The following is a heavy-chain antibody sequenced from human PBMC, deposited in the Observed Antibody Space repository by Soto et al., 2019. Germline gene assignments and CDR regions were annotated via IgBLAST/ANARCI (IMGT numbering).Heavy chain of an antibody. CDR1: GSTFSSYA. Sequence: SVKVSCKASGSTFSSYAISWVRQAPGQGLEWMGGIIPILGTSNYAQKFQGRVTITADESTSTAYMELSSLRSEDTSVYYCARGPGMTTVVTAFHYWGQGTLVTVSS. J-gene: IGHJ4*02. D-gene: IGHD4-17*01. CDR3: ARGPGMTTVVTAFHY. V-gene: IGHV1-69*13. CDR2: IIPILGTS.